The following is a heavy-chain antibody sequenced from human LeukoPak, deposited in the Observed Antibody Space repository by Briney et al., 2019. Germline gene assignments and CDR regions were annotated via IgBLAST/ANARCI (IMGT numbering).Heavy chain of an antibody. CDR3: ARVGSSSSWYYFDY. J-gene: IGHJ4*02. V-gene: IGHV4-38-2*02. CDR2: IYYSGST. Sequence: SETLSLTCTVSGYSISSGYYWGWIRQPPGKGLEWIGNIYYSGSTYYNPSLKSRVTISVDTSKNQFSLKLSSVTAADTAVYYCARVGSSSSWYYFDYWGQGTLVTVSS. D-gene: IGHD6-13*01. CDR1: GYSISSGYY.